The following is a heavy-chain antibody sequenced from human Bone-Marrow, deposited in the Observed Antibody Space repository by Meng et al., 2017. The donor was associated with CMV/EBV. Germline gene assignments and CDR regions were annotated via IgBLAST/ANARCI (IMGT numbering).Heavy chain of an antibody. D-gene: IGHD3-9*01. CDR1: DDSISRNSYY. CDR3: ARGVEKTYYDILTGYGAQNWFDP. V-gene: IGHV4-39*07. Sequence: SEPLSLTCTVSDDSISRNSYYWGWIRQPPGKGLEWIGSIYYSGSTSYNPSLKSRVTISVDMSKNQFSLKLSSVTAADTAMYYCARGVEKTYYDILTGYGAQNWFDPWGQGTLVTVSS. CDR2: IYYSGST. J-gene: IGHJ5*02.